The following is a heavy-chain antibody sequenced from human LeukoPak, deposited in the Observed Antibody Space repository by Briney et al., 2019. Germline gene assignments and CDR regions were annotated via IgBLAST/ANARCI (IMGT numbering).Heavy chain of an antibody. CDR3: ATVGYCSSTSCYPSNGWFDP. J-gene: IGHJ5*02. CDR2: XXPGDSDT. V-gene: IGHV5-51*01. CDR1: XYXXTSXX. Sequence: SLXISCKGSXYXXTSXXIGWVRQXPGKGXEWXGXXXPGDSDTRYSPSFQGQVTISADKSISTAYLQWSSLKASDTAMYYCATVGYCSSTSCYPSNGWFDPWGQGTLVTVSS. D-gene: IGHD2-2*01.